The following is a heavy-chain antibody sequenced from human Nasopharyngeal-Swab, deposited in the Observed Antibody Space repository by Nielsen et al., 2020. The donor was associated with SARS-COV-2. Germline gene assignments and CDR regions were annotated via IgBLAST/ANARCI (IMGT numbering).Heavy chain of an antibody. CDR3: ASAPSIAVAAGYGMDV. J-gene: IGHJ6*02. CDR1: GYTFTSYG. Sequence: SCKASGYTFTSYGISWVRQAPGKGLEWVSVIYSGGSTYYADSVKGRFTISRDNSKNTLYLQMNSLRAEDTAVYYCASAPSIAVAAGYGMDVWGQGTTVTVSS. D-gene: IGHD6-19*01. CDR2: IYSGGST. V-gene: IGHV3-53*01.